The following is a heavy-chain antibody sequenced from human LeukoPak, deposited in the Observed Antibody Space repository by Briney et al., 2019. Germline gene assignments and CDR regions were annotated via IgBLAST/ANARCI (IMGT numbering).Heavy chain of an antibody. J-gene: IGHJ3*02. Sequence: GGSLRLSCAASGFTVSNSYMTWVRQAPGKGLEWVSAIYRGGATYYADSVKGRFTISRDNSENTLFLQMNSLRAEDTAVYYCGSLYSTGAAALYIWGQGTMVTVSS. CDR2: IYRGGAT. CDR3: GSLYSTGAAALYI. V-gene: IGHV3-66*01. D-gene: IGHD6-19*01. CDR1: GFTVSNSY.